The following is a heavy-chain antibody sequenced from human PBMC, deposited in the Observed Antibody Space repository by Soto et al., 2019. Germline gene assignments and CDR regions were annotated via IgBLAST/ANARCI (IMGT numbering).Heavy chain of an antibody. D-gene: IGHD3-16*02. V-gene: IGHV1-3*05. Sequence: QVQLVQSGAEEKKPGASVKVSCKASGYTFTNYAMHWVRQAPGQRLEWMGWINAGNGNTKYSQKFQGRVTITRDTAATTAYMEPSSLRAEDTAAYYCATGFPLWFEPWGPGALVTVSS. CDR1: GYTFTNYA. CDR2: INAGNGNT. J-gene: IGHJ5*02. CDR3: ATGFPLWFEP.